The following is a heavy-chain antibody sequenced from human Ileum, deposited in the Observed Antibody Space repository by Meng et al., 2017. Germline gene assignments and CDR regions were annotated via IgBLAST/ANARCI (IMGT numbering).Heavy chain of an antibody. CDR2: IWYDGDDK. CDR1: GFTFRSFG. V-gene: IGHV3-33*01. J-gene: IGHJ5*02. D-gene: IGHD6-13*01. CDR3: ARDLASAGSPVRFGP. Sequence: QVQLGRFVGGLVHPGRSLRLSCAVSGFTFRSFGMHWVRQAPGRGLEWVAVIWYDGDDKEYADSVKGRFTISRDNSKNMLYLQMNSLRAVDTAVYYCARDLASAGSPVRFGPWGQGTLVTVSS.